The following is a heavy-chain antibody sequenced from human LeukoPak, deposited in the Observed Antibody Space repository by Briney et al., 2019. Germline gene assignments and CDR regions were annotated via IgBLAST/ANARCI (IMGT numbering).Heavy chain of an antibody. CDR2: INHSEST. CDR3: ARDIVLDYYYYYGMDV. J-gene: IGHJ6*02. D-gene: IGHD3-16*02. Sequence: PSETLSLTCAVYGGSFSGYYWSWIRQPPGKGLEWIGEINHSESTNYNPSLKSRVTISVDTSKNQFSLKLSSVTAADTAVYYCARDIVLDYYYYYGMDVWGQGTTVTVSS. V-gene: IGHV4-34*01. CDR1: GGSFSGYY.